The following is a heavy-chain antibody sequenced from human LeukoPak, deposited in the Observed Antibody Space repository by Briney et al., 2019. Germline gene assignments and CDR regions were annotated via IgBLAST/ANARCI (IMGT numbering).Heavy chain of an antibody. CDR2: VSSNSGIT. CDR3: ARILNY. J-gene: IGHJ4*02. D-gene: IGHD2/OR15-2a*01. V-gene: IGHV3-48*02. Sequence: GGSLRLSCAASGFTFNTYDMNRVRQAPGRGLEWVSYVSSNSGITNYADSVKGRFTISRDNAKKSLYLQMNSLRDEDTAVYYCARILNYWGQGTLVTVSS. CDR1: GFTFNTYD.